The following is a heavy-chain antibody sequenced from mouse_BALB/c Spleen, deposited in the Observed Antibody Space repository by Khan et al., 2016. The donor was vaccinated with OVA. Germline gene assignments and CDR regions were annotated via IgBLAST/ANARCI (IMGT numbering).Heavy chain of an antibody. CDR1: GFNIKDTY. J-gene: IGHJ1*01. V-gene: IGHV14-3*02. D-gene: IGHD2-3*01. Sequence: EVQLQQSGAELVKPGASVKLSCTASGFNIKDTYIHWVKQRPEQGLEWIGRIAPANGNTKYDPKFQGKATIIADTSSNTAYLQPNRLTSEDTAVYYWAHPSYDPRFFEVWGAGTTVTVSS. CDR2: IAPANGNT. CDR3: AHPSYDPRFFEV.